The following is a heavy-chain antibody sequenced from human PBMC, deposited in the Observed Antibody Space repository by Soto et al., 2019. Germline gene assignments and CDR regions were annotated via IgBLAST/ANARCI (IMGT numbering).Heavy chain of an antibody. Sequence: QVQLQESGPGLVKPSQTLSLTCTVSGGSISSGGYYWSWIRQHPGKGLAWIGYIYYSGSTYYNPSLKSRVTISVDTSKNQFSLKLSSVTAADTAVYYCAIVKRQQLVRYFQHWGQGTLVTVSS. V-gene: IGHV4-31*03. CDR1: GGSISSGGYY. J-gene: IGHJ1*01. CDR2: IYYSGST. D-gene: IGHD6-13*01. CDR3: AIVKRQQLVRYFQH.